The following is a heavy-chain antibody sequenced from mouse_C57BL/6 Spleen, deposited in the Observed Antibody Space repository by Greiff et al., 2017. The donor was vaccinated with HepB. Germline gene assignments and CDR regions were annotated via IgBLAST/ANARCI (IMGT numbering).Heavy chain of an antibody. J-gene: IGHJ2*01. D-gene: IGHD2-4*01. V-gene: IGHV1-81*01. Sequence: QVQLKQSGAELARPGAPVKLSCKASGYTFTSYGISWVKQRTGQGLEWIGEIYPRSGNTYYNEKFKGKATLTADKSSSTAYMELRSLTSEDSAVYFCARGGYDSYFDYWGQGTTLTVSS. CDR3: ARGGYDSYFDY. CDR2: IYPRSGNT. CDR1: GYTFTSYG.